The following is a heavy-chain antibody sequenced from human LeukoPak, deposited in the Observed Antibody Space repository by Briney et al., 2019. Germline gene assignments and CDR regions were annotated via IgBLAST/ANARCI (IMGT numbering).Heavy chain of an antibody. CDR3: ARDLVERGYNFGRCDY. J-gene: IGHJ4*02. D-gene: IGHD5-18*01. CDR2: ITGSGDYT. Sequence: PGGSLRLSCAASGFTFSGYAMTWVRQAPGKGLEWVSSITGSGDYTYYIDSVKGRFTISRDNSKNSLYLQMNSLRAEDTAVYYCARDLVERGYNFGRCDYWGQGTLVTVSS. CDR1: GFTFSGYA. V-gene: IGHV3-23*01.